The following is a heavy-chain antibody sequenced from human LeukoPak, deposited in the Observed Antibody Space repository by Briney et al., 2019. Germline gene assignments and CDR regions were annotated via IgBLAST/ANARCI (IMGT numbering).Heavy chain of an antibody. CDR2: INPNSGGT. Sequence: ATVKVSCKASGYTFTGYYMHWVRQAPGQGLEWMGWINPNSGGTNYAQKFQGRVTMTRDTSISTAYMELSRLRSDDTAVYYCAIEMPIAAAGSAEYFQHWGQGTLVTVSS. D-gene: IGHD6-13*01. CDR3: AIEMPIAAAGSAEYFQH. V-gene: IGHV1-2*02. CDR1: GYTFTGYY. J-gene: IGHJ1*01.